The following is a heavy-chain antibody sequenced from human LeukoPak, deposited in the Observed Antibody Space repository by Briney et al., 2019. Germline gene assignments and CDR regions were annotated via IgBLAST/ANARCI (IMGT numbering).Heavy chain of an antibody. CDR1: GFTFSNYN. Sequence: GGSLRVSCAASGFTFSNYNMNWVRQAPGKGLEWVSSISSSSSYIYYADSVKGRFTISRDNAKNSLSLQMNSLRAEDTAVYYCARMAGYCSGGSYCSFAFDIWGQGTMVTVSS. D-gene: IGHD2-15*01. J-gene: IGHJ3*02. V-gene: IGHV3-21*01. CDR3: ARMAGYCSGGSYCSFAFDI. CDR2: ISSSSSYI.